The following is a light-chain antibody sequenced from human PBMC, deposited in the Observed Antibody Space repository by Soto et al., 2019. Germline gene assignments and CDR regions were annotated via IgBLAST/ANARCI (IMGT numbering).Light chain of an antibody. J-gene: IGKJ4*01. V-gene: IGKV1D-16*01. Sequence: DVQMTQSPSSLSASVGDRVSITCRASQTINNWLAWYQQKPGKAPKSLIYTTSTLQSGVPSRFSGSGSGTDFTLTISSLQPEDFATYYCQQYNNFPPTFGGGTRVEIK. CDR1: QTINNW. CDR2: TTS. CDR3: QQYNNFPPT.